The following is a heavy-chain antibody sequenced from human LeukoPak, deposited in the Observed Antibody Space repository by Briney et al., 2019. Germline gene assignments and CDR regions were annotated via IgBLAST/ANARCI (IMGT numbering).Heavy chain of an antibody. J-gene: IGHJ3*02. V-gene: IGHV1-18*01. CDR3: ASPTYYYDSSGYSNDAFDI. CDR1: GYTFTSYG. D-gene: IGHD3-22*01. CDR2: ISAYNGNT. Sequence: ASVKVSCKASGYTFTSYGISWVRQAPGQGLEWMGWISAYNGNTNYAQKLQGRVIMTTDTSTSTAYMELRSLRSDDTAVYYCASPTYYYDSSGYSNDAFDIWGQGTMVTVSS.